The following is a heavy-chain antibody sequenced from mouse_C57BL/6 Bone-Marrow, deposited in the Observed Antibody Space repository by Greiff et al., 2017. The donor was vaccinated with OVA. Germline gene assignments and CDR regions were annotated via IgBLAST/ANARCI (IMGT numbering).Heavy chain of an antibody. CDR3: ARRIYYGSSPHYYAMDY. Sequence: QVTLKESGPGILQSSQTLSLTCSFSGFSLSTSGMGVSWIRQPSGKGLEWLAHIYWDDDKRYNPSLKSRLTISKDTSRNQVFLKITSVDTADTATYYCARRIYYGSSPHYYAMDYWGQGTSVTVSS. D-gene: IGHD1-1*01. J-gene: IGHJ4*01. CDR2: IYWDDDK. V-gene: IGHV8-12*01. CDR1: GFSLSTSGMG.